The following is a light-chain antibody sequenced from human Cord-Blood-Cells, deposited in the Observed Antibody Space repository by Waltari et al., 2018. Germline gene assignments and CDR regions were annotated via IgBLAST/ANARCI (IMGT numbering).Light chain of an antibody. V-gene: IGKV1-39*01. Sequence: DIQMTQSPSSLSASVGDRVTIPCRASQSISSYLNWYQQKPGKAPKLLIYAASSLQSGVPSRFSGSGSGTDCTRTISSLQPEDFATYYCQQSYSTLEYTFGQGTKLEIK. CDR3: QQSYSTLEYT. J-gene: IGKJ2*01. CDR2: AAS. CDR1: QSISSY.